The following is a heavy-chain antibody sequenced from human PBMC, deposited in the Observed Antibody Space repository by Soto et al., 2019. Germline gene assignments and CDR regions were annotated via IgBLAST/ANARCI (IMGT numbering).Heavy chain of an antibody. CDR1: GDSISSGANY. Sequence: SETLSLTCTVSGDSISSGANYWSWIRQHPGKGLEWIGYVYYSGIAYYNPSLKSRVSISVDTSKNQFSLKLSSVTAEDTAVYYCARDGNWRLDYWGQGALVTVSS. D-gene: IGHD1-1*01. CDR3: ARDGNWRLDY. J-gene: IGHJ4*02. V-gene: IGHV4-31*03. CDR2: VYYSGIA.